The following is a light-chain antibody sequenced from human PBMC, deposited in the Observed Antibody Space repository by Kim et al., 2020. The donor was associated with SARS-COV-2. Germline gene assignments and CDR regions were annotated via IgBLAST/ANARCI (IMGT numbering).Light chain of an antibody. J-gene: IGKJ2*01. Sequence: SPGETAPPSSGASHSVCAGSLAWNKRKPGQAPRLLIYGASSRATGIPARFSGSGSGTDFTLTISRLRPEDFAVNYCQQYGSSPRTFGQGTKLEI. CDR1: HSVCAGS. CDR3: QQYGSSPRT. V-gene: IGKV3-20*01. CDR2: GAS.